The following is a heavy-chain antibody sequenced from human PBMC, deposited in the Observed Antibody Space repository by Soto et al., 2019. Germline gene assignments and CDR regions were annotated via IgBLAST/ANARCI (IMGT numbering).Heavy chain of an antibody. Sequence: QVQLVQSGAEVKKPGSSVKVSCKASGGTFSSYAISWVRQAPGQGLEWMGGFIPIFGTANYAQKFQGRVTITADEYTSTAYMELSSLRSEDTAVYYCSNAAQRYYYYGGMAVWCQGTTVTVSS. V-gene: IGHV1-69*01. CDR2: FIPIFGTA. J-gene: IGHJ6*02. CDR1: GGTFSSYA. D-gene: IGHD4-4*01. CDR3: SNAAQRYYYYGGMAV.